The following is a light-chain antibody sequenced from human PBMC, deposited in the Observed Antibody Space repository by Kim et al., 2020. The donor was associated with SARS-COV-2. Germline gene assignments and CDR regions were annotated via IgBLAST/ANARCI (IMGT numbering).Light chain of an antibody. J-gene: IGLJ2*01. V-gene: IGLV3-19*01. Sequence: ALGQTVRITCQGESLRSYYASWYQQKPGQAPVLVIYGKNNRPSGIPDRFSGSSSGNTASLTITGAQAEDEADYYCNSRDSSGNHLVFGGGTKVTVL. CDR3: NSRDSSGNHLV. CDR1: SLRSYY. CDR2: GKN.